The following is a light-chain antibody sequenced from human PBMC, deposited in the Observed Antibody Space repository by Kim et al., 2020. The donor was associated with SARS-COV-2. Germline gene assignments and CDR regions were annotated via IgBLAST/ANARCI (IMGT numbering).Light chain of an antibody. J-gene: IGLJ2*01. CDR3: QSYDTRSHEV. CDR2: EDN. CDR1: TRSIANNY. Sequence: ITRSCTRRTRSIANNYVQWYQKRPGIAPTNVISEDNQEPSWVPDRFSGSVDESSNSASLTISGLRPEDEADYYCQSYDTRSHEVFGGGTQLTVL. V-gene: IGLV6-57*03.